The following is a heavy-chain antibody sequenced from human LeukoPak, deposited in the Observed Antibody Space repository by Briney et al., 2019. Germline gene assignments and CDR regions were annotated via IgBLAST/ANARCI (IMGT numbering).Heavy chain of an antibody. Sequence: SGTLSLTCTVAGVSISSYYWSWIRQPPGKGLEWIGYIYYSGTTNYNPFLTSRVTISVDTSKNQFSLKLSSVTAADTAVYYCARPLYNSGWDAFDIWGQGTMVTVSS. V-gene: IGHV4-59*08. CDR1: GVSISSYY. CDR3: ARPLYNSGWDAFDI. J-gene: IGHJ3*02. D-gene: IGHD6-19*01. CDR2: IYYSGTT.